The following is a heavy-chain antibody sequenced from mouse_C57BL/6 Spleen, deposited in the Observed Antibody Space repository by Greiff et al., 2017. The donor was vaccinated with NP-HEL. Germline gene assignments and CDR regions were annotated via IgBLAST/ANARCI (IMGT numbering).Heavy chain of an antibody. V-gene: IGHV1-52*01. CDR3: AREGDYGSRRAMDY. Sequence: QVQLQQPGAELVRPGSSVKLSCKASGYTFTSYWMHWVKQRPIQGLEWIGNIDPSDSETHYNQKFKDKATLTVDKSSSTAYMQLSSLTSEDSAVYYCAREGDYGSRRAMDYWGQGTSVTVSS. CDR2: IDPSDSET. CDR1: GYTFTSYW. J-gene: IGHJ4*01. D-gene: IGHD1-1*01.